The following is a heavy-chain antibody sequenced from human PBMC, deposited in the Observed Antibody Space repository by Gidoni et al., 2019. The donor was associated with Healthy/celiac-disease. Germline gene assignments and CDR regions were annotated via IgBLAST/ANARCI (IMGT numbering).Heavy chain of an antibody. Sequence: EVQLLESGGGLVQPGGSLRPSCAASGFPFSSQAMSWVRQCPGKGVEWVSAIRGSGGSTYYADSVKGRFTISRDNSKNTQYLQMNSLRAEDTAVYYCAKPPNYYDSSGYYYFDYWGQGTLVTVSS. D-gene: IGHD3-22*01. V-gene: IGHV3-23*01. CDR2: IRGSGGST. CDR3: AKPPNYYDSSGYYYFDY. J-gene: IGHJ4*02. CDR1: GFPFSSQA.